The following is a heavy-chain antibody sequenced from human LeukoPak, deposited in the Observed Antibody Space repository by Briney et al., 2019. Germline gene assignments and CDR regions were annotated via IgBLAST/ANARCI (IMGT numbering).Heavy chain of an antibody. CDR2: IYDRGST. D-gene: IGHD2-2*02. V-gene: IGHV4-59*01. Sequence: SETLSLTCAVYGGSFSGYYWSWIRQPPGKGLEWIGYIYDRGSTNYNPSLKSRVTISEDTSKRQFSLKLRSVTAADTAVYYCARVVGRYCSSTSCYIDYWGQGTLVTVSS. CDR1: GGSFSGYY. J-gene: IGHJ4*02. CDR3: ARVVGRYCSSTSCYIDY.